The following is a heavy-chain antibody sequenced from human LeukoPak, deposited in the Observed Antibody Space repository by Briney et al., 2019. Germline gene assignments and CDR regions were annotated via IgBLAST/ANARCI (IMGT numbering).Heavy chain of an antibody. CDR3: AKENDFWSGPEG. CDR1: GFTFSSYS. D-gene: IGHD3-3*01. CDR2: IQFDGSNK. Sequence: PGGSLRLSCAASGFTFSSYSMNWVRQAPGKGLEWLTFIQFDGSNKLYADSVKGRFTVSRDTSKNTVYLQMTSLRVEDTAVYYCAKENDFWSGPEGWGQGTLVTVSS. J-gene: IGHJ4*02. V-gene: IGHV3-30*02.